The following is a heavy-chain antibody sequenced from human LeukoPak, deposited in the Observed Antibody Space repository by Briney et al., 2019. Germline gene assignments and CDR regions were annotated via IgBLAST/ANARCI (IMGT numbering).Heavy chain of an antibody. D-gene: IGHD5-12*01. CDR2: IYYSGST. V-gene: IGHV4-39*01. CDR1: GGSISSSSYY. CDR3: ASHYSGYDPPSWTFDY. J-gene: IGHJ4*02. Sequence: PSETLSLTCTVSGGSISSSSYYWGWIRQPPGKGLEWIGSIYYSGSTYYNPSLKSRVTISVDTSKNQFSLKLSSVTAADTAVYYCASHYSGYDPPSWTFDYWGQGTLVTVSS.